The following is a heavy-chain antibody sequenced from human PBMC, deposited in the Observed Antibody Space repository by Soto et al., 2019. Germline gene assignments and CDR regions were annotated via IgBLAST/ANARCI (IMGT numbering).Heavy chain of an antibody. Sequence: QAQLVESGGGLVKPGGSLRLSCATSGFTFTNFYMSWFRQAPGKGLEWISFLSSASSFINYAESVRGRFIISRDNAQNSLSLQMSSLTVEDTAMYYCARGRSETYNELDLWGQGTMVLVSS. CDR1: GFTFTNFY. V-gene: IGHV3-11*06. D-gene: IGHD3-10*01. CDR2: LSSASSFI. CDR3: ARGRSETYNELDL. J-gene: IGHJ3*01.